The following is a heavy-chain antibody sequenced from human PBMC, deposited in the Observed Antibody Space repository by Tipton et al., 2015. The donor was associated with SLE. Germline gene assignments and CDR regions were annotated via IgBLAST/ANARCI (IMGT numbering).Heavy chain of an antibody. J-gene: IGHJ1*01. Sequence: TLSLTCAVSGGSISSGGYSWSWIRQPPGKGLEWIGYIFHSGTTYYKPSLKTRLSMSVDKSKNQFSLNLSSVTAADTAVYYCASDCGHDCSPMEYFPHWGQGTLVPVSS. CDR1: GGSISSGGYS. CDR3: ASDCGHDCSPMEYFPH. CDR2: IFHSGTT. V-gene: IGHV4-30-2*01. D-gene: IGHD2-21*01.